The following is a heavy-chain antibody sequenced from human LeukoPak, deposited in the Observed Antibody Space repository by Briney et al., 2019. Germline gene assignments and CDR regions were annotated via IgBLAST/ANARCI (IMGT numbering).Heavy chain of an antibody. V-gene: IGHV1-46*01. Sequence: ASVKVSCKASGYTFTSYYMHWVRQAPGQGLEWMGIINPSGGSTNYAQKFQGRVTITADKSTSTAYMELSSLRSEDTAVYYCASPQGRDGYNYDYWGQGTLVTVSS. CDR1: GYTFTSYY. CDR3: ASPQGRDGYNYDY. D-gene: IGHD5-24*01. J-gene: IGHJ4*02. CDR2: INPSGGST.